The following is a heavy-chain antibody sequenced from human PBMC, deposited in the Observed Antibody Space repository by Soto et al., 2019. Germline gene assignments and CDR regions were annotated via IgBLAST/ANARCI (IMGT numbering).Heavy chain of an antibody. V-gene: IGHV3-30-3*01. D-gene: IGHD1-26*01. J-gene: IGHJ6*02. Sequence: SLTLAFASSGFTFSSYAMHGVGQAPGKGLEWVAVISYDGSNKYYADSVKGRFTISRDNSKNTLYLQMNSLRAEDTAVYYCAREGGAAGATDYYYYGMDVWGQGTTVTVS. CDR1: GFTFSSYA. CDR3: AREGGAAGATDYYYYGMDV. CDR2: ISYDGSNK.